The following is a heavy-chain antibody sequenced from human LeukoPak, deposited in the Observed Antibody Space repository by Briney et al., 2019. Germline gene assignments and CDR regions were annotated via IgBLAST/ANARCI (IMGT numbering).Heavy chain of an antibody. Sequence: SQTLSLTCAISGDSVSSNSAAWNWIRQSPSRGLEWLGRTYYRSKWYTYYAASVKSGIAINRDTSKNQFSLQLNSVTPEDTAVYYCARSTGPIDYWGQGTLVTVSS. CDR1: GDSVSSNSAA. D-gene: IGHD1-1*01. CDR3: ARSTGPIDY. J-gene: IGHJ4*02. V-gene: IGHV6-1*01. CDR2: TYYRSKWYT.